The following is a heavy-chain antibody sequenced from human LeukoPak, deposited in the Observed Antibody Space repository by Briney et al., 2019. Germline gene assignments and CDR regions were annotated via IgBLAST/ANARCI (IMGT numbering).Heavy chain of an antibody. CDR2: INHSGST. Sequence: SETLSLTCAVYGGSFSNYYWTWIRQPPGKGLEWIGEINHSGSTNYNPSLKSRVTISVDTSKNQFSLKLSSVTAADTAVYYCARQYGSGWYRDFDYWGQGTLVTVSS. CDR1: GGSFSNYY. CDR3: ARQYGSGWYRDFDY. J-gene: IGHJ4*02. D-gene: IGHD6-19*01. V-gene: IGHV4-34*01.